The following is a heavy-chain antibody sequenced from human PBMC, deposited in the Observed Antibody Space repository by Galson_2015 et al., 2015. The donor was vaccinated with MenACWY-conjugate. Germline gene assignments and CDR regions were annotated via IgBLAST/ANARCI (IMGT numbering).Heavy chain of an antibody. J-gene: IGHJ5*02. CDR3: ASPGGSGSETLFDP. V-gene: IGHV5-51*01. Sequence: QCGAEVKKPGEALLISCRGSGYSFTSYWVGWVRQMRGDGREWMGLIYAGDSDTRYSPSLQGQVPISADKSISTAYLQWSSLKASDTAMYYCASPGGSGSETLFDPWGQGTLVTVSS. CDR2: IYAGDSDT. D-gene: IGHD3-10*01. CDR1: GYSFTSYW.